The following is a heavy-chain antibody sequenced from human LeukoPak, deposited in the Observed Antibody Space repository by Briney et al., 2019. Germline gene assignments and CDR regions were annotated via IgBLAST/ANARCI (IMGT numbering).Heavy chain of an antibody. Sequence: GGSLRLSCAASGFTFSRYAMHWVRQAPGKGLEWVAFISYNGVNKNYADSVKGRFTISRDNSKNTLYLQMNSLRAEDTAVYYCARERMETVVYFDYWGQGTLVTVSS. D-gene: IGHD4-23*01. J-gene: IGHJ4*02. CDR2: ISYNGVNK. V-gene: IGHV3-30*14. CDR3: ARERMETVVYFDY. CDR1: GFTFSRYA.